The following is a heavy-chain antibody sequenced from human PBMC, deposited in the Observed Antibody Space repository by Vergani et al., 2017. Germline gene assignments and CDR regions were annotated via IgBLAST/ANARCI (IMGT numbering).Heavy chain of an antibody. CDR2: IYHSGST. J-gene: IGHJ4*02. D-gene: IGHD6-19*01. Sequence: QVQLQESGPGLVKPSGTLSLTCAVSGGSISSSNWWSWVRQPPGKGLEWIGEIYHSGSTNYNPSLKSRVTISVDNSKNQFSLKLSSVTAEDTAIYYCAKEVADLPYYFDYWGQGTLVTVSS. CDR1: GGSISSSNW. V-gene: IGHV4-4*02. CDR3: AKEVADLPYYFDY.